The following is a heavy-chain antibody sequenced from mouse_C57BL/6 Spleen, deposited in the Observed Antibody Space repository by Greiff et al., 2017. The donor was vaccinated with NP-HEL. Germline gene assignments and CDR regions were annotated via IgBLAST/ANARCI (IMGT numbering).Heavy chain of an antibody. CDR3: ARGRPSMDY. CDR1: GYTFTSYW. Sequence: QVQLQQSGAELVRPGSSVKLSCKASGYTFTSYWMHWVKQRPIQGLEWIGNIDPSDSETHYNQKFKDKATLTVDKSSSTAYMQLSSLTSEDSAVYYCARGRPSMDYWGQGTSVTVSS. J-gene: IGHJ4*01. V-gene: IGHV1-52*01. CDR2: IDPSDSET.